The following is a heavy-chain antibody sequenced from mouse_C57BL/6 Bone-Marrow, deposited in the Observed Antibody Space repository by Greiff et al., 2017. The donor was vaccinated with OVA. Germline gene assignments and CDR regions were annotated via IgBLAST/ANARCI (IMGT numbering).Heavy chain of an antibody. D-gene: IGHD1-1*01. V-gene: IGHV1-72*01. CDR1: GYTFTSYW. J-gene: IGHJ1*03. CDR3: ASYYYGSSTRYFDV. CDR2: IDPNSGGT. Sequence: VKLQQPGAELVKPGASVKLSCKASGYTFTSYWMHWVKQRPGRGLEWIGRIDPNSGGTKYNEKFKSKATLTVDKPSSTAYMQISTLPPEDSAVYYCASYYYGSSTRYFDVWGTGTTVTVAS.